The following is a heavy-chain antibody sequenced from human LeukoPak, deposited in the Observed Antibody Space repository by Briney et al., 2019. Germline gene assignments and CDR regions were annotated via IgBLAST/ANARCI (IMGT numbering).Heavy chain of an antibody. CDR3: ARGKVYYYYDY. Sequence: GGSLRLSCVASGFTVSSHYMSWVRQAQGKGLEWVSVLHSSGDTYYADSVKGRFTISRDNSKNTLYLQMNSLRAEDTAVYYGARGKVYYYYDYWGQGTLVTVSS. V-gene: IGHV3-53*01. D-gene: IGHD5/OR15-5a*01. J-gene: IGHJ4*02. CDR1: GFTVSSHY. CDR2: LHSSGDT.